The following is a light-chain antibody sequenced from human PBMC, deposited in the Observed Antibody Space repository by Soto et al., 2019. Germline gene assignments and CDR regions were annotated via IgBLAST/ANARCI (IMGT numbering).Light chain of an antibody. CDR1: SSDVGGYKF. J-gene: IGLJ1*01. Sequence: QSALTQPASVSGSPGQSITISCTGTSSDVGGYKFVSWYQQHPGKAPKLMIYEVSNRPSGVSSRFPGSKSGNTASQTISGLQAEDEADYYCGSYTGSIYVFGPGTKLTVL. CDR2: EVS. V-gene: IGLV2-14*01. CDR3: GSYTGSIYV.